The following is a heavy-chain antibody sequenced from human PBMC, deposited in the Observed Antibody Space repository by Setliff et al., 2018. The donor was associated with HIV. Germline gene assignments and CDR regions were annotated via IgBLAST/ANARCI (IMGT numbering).Heavy chain of an antibody. J-gene: IGHJ4*02. D-gene: IGHD6-13*01. CDR2: IRNKANSFTI. Sequence: PGGSLRLSCAASGFTLSDHYMDWVRQAPGKGLEWVGRIRNKANSFTIEYAASVKGRFTISKDESKNLLFLQMNSLKTEDTAVYYCARNQGSSFGQGFDYWGQGTLVTVSS. CDR1: GFTLSDHY. CDR3: ARNQGSSFGQGFDY. V-gene: IGHV3-72*01.